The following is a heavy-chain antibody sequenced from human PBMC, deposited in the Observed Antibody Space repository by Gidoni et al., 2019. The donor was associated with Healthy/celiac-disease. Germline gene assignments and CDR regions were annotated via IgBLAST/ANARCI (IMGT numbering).Heavy chain of an antibody. D-gene: IGHD5-12*01. CDR3: ARVPHSGYDFGVFDY. J-gene: IGHJ4*02. CDR1: GGTFSSYA. V-gene: IGHV1-69*01. Sequence: QVQLVQSGAEVKKPGSSVKVSCKASGGTFSSYAIFGTANYAQKFKGRVTITADESTSTAYMELSSLRSEDTAVYYCARVPHSGYDFGVFDYWGQGTLVTVSS. CDR2: FGTA.